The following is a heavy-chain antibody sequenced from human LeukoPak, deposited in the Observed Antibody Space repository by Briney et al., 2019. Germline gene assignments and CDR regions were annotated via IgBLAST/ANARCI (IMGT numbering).Heavy chain of an antibody. CDR3: AKGQYGSGSYSNDY. Sequence: AGGSLRLSCAASGLTFSSYAMSWVRQAPGKGLEWVAAISGSGGSTYYADSVKGRFTISRDNSKNTLYLQMNSLRAEDTAVYYCAKGQYGSGSYSNDYWGQGTLVTVSS. CDR2: ISGSGGST. CDR1: GLTFSSYA. D-gene: IGHD3-10*01. J-gene: IGHJ4*02. V-gene: IGHV3-23*01.